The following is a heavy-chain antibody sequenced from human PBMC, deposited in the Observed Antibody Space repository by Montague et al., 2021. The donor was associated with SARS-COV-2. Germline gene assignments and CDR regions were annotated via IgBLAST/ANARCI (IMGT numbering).Heavy chain of an antibody. Sequence: SETLSLTCTVSGGSISSYYRNWIWQPPGKGRELIGNIYYTWSSNYYSSXXSRRTISVDTSENQFYLTVTSVTPADTAAYYCARVRGELRAGDSYFDYWGQGTLVTVSS. CDR2: IYYTWSS. CDR3: ARVRGELRAGDSYFDY. V-gene: IGHV4-59*01. D-gene: IGHD7-27*01. J-gene: IGHJ4*02. CDR1: GGSISSYY.